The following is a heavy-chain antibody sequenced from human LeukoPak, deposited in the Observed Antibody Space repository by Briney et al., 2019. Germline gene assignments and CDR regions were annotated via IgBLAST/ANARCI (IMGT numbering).Heavy chain of an antibody. J-gene: IGHJ4*02. CDR2: IYYSGST. Sequence: PSETLSLTCTVSGGSISSGGYYWSWIRQHPGKGLEWIGYIYYSGSTYYNPSLKSRVTISVDTSKNQFSLKLSSVTAADTAMYYCARRKGGVPAAEFDYWGQGTLVTVSS. CDR3: ARRKGGVPAAEFDY. V-gene: IGHV4-31*03. CDR1: GGSISSGGYY. D-gene: IGHD2-2*01.